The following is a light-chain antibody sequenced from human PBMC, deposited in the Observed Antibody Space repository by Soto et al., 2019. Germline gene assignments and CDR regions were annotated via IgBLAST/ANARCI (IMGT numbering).Light chain of an antibody. V-gene: IGKV1-39*01. CDR3: QHIYSTPYT. CDR2: SAS. CDR1: QSVSSY. J-gene: IGKJ2*01. Sequence: DIQMTQSPSSLSASVGDRVTVTCRASQSVSSYLNWYQQKPGKAPKLLIYSASTLQSGVPSRFRGSGSGTDFTLTISSLQPEDFATYYCQHIYSTPYTFGQGTKLEIK.